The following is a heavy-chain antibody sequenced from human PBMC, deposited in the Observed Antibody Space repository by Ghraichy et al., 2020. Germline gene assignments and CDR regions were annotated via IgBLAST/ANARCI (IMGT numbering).Heavy chain of an antibody. D-gene: IGHD1-26*01. CDR2: ISGDGGST. CDR1: GFTFDDYA. CDR3: AKDIIRCIVGATTCRIDAFDI. J-gene: IGHJ3*02. V-gene: IGHV3-43*02. Sequence: GGSLRLSCAASGFTFDDYAMHWVRQAPGKGLEWVSLISGDGGSTYYADSVKGRFTISRDNSKNSLYLQMNSLRTEDTALYYCAKDIIRCIVGATTCRIDAFDIWGQGTMVTVSS.